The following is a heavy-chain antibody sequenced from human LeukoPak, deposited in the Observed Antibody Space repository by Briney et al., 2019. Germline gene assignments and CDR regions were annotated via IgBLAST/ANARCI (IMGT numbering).Heavy chain of an antibody. D-gene: IGHD1-26*01. Sequence: GGSLRLSCAASGFTFSSYAMSWVRQAPGKRLEWVSSFGGSGGSTYYADSVRGRFTISRDSSKNTLYLQMNSLRAEDTAVYYCARGILGGMRARDYWGQGTLVTVSS. CDR2: FGGSGGST. CDR1: GFTFSSYA. CDR3: ARGILGGMRARDY. V-gene: IGHV3-23*01. J-gene: IGHJ4*02.